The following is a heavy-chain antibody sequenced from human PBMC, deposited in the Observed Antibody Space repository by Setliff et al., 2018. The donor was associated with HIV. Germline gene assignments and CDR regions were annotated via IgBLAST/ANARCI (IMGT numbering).Heavy chain of an antibody. CDR2: IWSDESHK. CDR3: AKVGSTGWYYFDY. D-gene: IGHD6-13*01. V-gene: IGHV3-33*06. J-gene: IGHJ4*01. Sequence: GGSLRLSCAGYGHTLNKYGMHWVRQAPGKGLEWVALIWSDESHKYYANSVKGRFTISRDNPKNTVYLQMNSLRAEDTAIYYCAKVGSTGWYYFDYWGHGTLVTVSS. CDR1: GHTLNKYG.